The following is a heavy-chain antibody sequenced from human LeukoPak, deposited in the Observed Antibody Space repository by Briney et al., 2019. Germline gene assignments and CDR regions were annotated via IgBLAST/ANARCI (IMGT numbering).Heavy chain of an antibody. V-gene: IGHV4-59*08. CDR2: IYYSGST. J-gene: IGHJ5*02. D-gene: IGHD1-26*01. CDR3: ARLVGATRQTNWFDP. Sequence: SETLSLTCSVSGGSLSSYYWCWIRQPPGKGLEWIGYIYYSGSTNYNPSLKSRVTISVDTSKNQFSLKLSSVTAADTAVYYCARLVGATRQTNWFDPWGQGTLVTVSS. CDR1: GGSLSSYY.